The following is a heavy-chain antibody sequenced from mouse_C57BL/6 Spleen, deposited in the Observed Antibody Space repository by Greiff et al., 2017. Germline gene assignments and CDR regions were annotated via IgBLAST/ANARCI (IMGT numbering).Heavy chain of an antibody. D-gene: IGHD2-2*01. J-gene: IGHJ2*01. CDR3: ERQGGYDRFDY. V-gene: IGHV10-1*01. Sequence: EVQLVESGGGLVQPKGSLKLSCAASGFSFNTYAMNWVRQAPGQGLEWVARISSKSNNYATYYADSVKDRFTISRDKSESMLYLQKNNLRTEDTAVYDWERQGGYDRFDYWGQGTTLTVSA. CDR2: ISSKSNNYAT. CDR1: GFSFNTYA.